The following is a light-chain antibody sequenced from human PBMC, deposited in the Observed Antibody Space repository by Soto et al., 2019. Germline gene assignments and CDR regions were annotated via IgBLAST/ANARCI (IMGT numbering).Light chain of an antibody. J-gene: IGKJ1*01. CDR3: QQYNSWPRT. V-gene: IGKV3-15*01. CDR2: GAS. Sequence: EIVMTQSPATLSVSLGERATLSCRASQYISTNLAWYQQKPGQAPRLLIYGASTRATGFPDRFSGSGSGTEFTLTISSLQSEDYATYHCQQYNSWPRTFGKGTKVEIK. CDR1: QYISTN.